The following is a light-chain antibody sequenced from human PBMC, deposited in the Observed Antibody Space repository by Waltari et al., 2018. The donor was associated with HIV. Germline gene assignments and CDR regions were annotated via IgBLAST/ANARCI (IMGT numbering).Light chain of an antibody. CDR1: SSNIGAGFD. CDR3: QSYDRSLSGYVV. CDR2: GNS. J-gene: IGLJ2*01. V-gene: IGLV1-40*01. Sequence: QSLLRQPPPVSGAPGQRVTISCTGSSSNIGAGFDVHWYQQLPGTVPKLLIYGNSNRPSGVPHRFSGSKSGTSASLAITGLQAEDEADYYCQSYDRSLSGYVVFGGGTKLTVL.